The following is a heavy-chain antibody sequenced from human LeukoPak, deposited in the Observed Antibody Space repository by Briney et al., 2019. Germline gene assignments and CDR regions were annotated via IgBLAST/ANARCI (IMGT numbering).Heavy chain of an antibody. J-gene: IGHJ4*02. Sequence: GGSLRLSCAASGFTVSSSYMSWVRQAPGKGLEWVSVIYSGGSTYYADSVKGRFTISRDNSKDTLYLQMSSLRAEDTAMYYCARAGKHVFGYFDYWGQGTLVTVSS. CDR3: ARAGKHVFGYFDY. CDR1: GFTVSSSY. CDR2: IYSGGST. V-gene: IGHV3-53*01. D-gene: IGHD3-3*02.